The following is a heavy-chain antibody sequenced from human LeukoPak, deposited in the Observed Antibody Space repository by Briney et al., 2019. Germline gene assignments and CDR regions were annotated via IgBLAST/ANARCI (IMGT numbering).Heavy chain of an antibody. CDR1: GYTFTSYD. V-gene: IGHV1-8*03. Sequence: ASVKVSCKASGYTFTSYDINWVRQATGQGLEWMGWMNPNSGNTGYAQKFQGRVTITRNTSISTAYMELSSLRSEDTAVYYCARYYYDGSGYYPWGQGTLVTVSS. D-gene: IGHD3-22*01. CDR3: ARYYYDGSGYYP. J-gene: IGHJ5*02. CDR2: MNPNSGNT.